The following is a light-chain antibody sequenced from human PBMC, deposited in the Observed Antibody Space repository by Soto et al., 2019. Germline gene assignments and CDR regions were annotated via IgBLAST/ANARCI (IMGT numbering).Light chain of an antibody. CDR3: EQYGSTPPT. V-gene: IGKV3-20*01. CDR1: QSVSSTY. J-gene: IGKJ2*01. CDR2: AAA. Sequence: EIVLTQSPGTLSLSPGDRATLSCRASQSVSSTYFAWYQRRPGQTLRLLIYAAAKRATGIPDRFSGSGSGTDFPLTISRLAPDDFALYFCEQYGSTPPTFGQGTTLEI.